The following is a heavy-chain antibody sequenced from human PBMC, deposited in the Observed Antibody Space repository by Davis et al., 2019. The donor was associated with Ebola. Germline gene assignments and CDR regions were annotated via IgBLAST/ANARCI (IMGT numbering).Heavy chain of an antibody. CDR1: GGSISSSSYY. D-gene: IGHD1-14*01. J-gene: IGHJ4*02. CDR2: IYYSGST. CDR3: ARDYVY. V-gene: IGHV4-39*02. Sequence: GSLRLSCTVSGGSISSSSYYWGWIRQPPGKGLEWIGSIYYSGSTYYNPSLKSRVTISVDTSKNQFSLRLKSVTAADTAMYYCARDYVYWGQGILVTVSS.